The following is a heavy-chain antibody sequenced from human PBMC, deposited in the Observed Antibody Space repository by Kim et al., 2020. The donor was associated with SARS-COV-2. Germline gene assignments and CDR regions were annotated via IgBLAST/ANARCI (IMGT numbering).Heavy chain of an antibody. D-gene: IGHD1-20*01. CDR3: ARGYNWNHSPYYYGMDV. Sequence: LKSRVTISVDTSKNQFSLKLSSVTAADTAVYYCARGYNWNHSPYYYGMDVWGQGTTVTVSS. J-gene: IGHJ6*02. V-gene: IGHV4-59*09.